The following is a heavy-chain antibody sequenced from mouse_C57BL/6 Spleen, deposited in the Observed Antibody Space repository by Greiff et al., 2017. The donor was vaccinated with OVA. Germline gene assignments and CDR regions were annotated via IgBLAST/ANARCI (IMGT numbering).Heavy chain of an antibody. J-gene: IGHJ2*01. Sequence: QVQLKQPGTELVKPGASVKLSCKASGYTFTSYWMHWVKQRPGQGLEWIGNINPSNGGTNYNEKFKSKATLTVDKSSSTAYMQLSSLTSEDSAVYYCARPQTGTSYFDYWGQGTTLTVSS. D-gene: IGHD4-1*01. V-gene: IGHV1-53*01. CDR3: ARPQTGTSYFDY. CDR1: GYTFTSYW. CDR2: INPSNGGT.